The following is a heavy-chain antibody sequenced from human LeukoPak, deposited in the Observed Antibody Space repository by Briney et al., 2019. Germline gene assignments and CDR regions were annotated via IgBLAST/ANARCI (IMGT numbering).Heavy chain of an antibody. V-gene: IGHV3-21*01. CDR2: ISSSSSYI. Sequence: GGSLRLSCAASGFTVSRNYMSWVRQAPGKGLEWVSSISSSSSYIYYADSVKGRFTISRDNAKNSLYLQMNSLRAEDTAVYYCARDRYEWEPSYDYWGQGTLVTVSS. CDR1: GFTVSRNY. D-gene: IGHD1-26*01. CDR3: ARDRYEWEPSYDY. J-gene: IGHJ4*02.